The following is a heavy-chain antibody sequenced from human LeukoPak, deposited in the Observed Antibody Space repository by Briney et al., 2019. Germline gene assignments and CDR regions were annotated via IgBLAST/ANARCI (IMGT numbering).Heavy chain of an antibody. CDR3: VRRSGWPTKPYFDY. CDR1: GFAFSNYA. CDR2: ISSNGGDT. D-gene: IGHD6-19*01. J-gene: IGHJ4*02. Sequence: GGSLRLSCSVSGFAFSNYAMHWVRQAPGKGLEYVATISSNGGDTYYADSVKGRFSISRDNSRNTLYLRMSSLRVEDTAVYYCVRRSGWPTKPYFDYWGQGTLVTVSS. V-gene: IGHV3-64D*06.